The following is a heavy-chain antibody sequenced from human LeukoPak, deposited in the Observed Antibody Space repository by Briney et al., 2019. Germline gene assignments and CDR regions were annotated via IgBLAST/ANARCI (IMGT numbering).Heavy chain of an antibody. CDR1: GFTFSSYW. V-gene: IGHV3-74*01. D-gene: IGHD3-9*01. Sequence: GGSLRLSCAASGFTFSSYWMHWVRQAPGKGLVWVSRINSDGSSTSYADSVKGRFTISRDNAKNTLYLQMNSLRAEDTAVYYCARDGVDYDILTGHYAYYFDYWGQGTLVTVSS. CDR2: INSDGSST. J-gene: IGHJ4*02. CDR3: ARDGVDYDILTGHYAYYFDY.